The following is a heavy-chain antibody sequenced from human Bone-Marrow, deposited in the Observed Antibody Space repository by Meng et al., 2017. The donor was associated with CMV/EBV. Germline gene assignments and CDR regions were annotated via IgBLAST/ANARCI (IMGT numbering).Heavy chain of an antibody. Sequence: ASVKVSCKASGYTFTGYYMHWVRQAPGQGLEWMGWINPNSGGTNYAQKFQGRVTMTRDTSISPAYMELSRLRSDDTAVYYCARVLEYSSGSRWFDPWRQGTLVTVSS. D-gene: IGHD6-19*01. V-gene: IGHV1-2*02. J-gene: IGHJ5*02. CDR2: INPNSGGT. CDR1: GYTFTGYY. CDR3: ARVLEYSSGSRWFDP.